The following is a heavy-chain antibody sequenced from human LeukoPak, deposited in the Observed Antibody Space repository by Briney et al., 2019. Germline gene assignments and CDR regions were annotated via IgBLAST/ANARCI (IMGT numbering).Heavy chain of an antibody. J-gene: IGHJ1*01. CDR3: ARPHSSWYANFQH. CDR2: INHSGST. D-gene: IGHD6-13*01. V-gene: IGHV4-34*01. Sequence: RTSETLSLTCAVYGGSFSGYYWSWIRQPPGKGLEWIGEINHSGSTNYNPSLKSRVTISVDTSKKQFSLKLSSVTAADTAVYYCARPHSSWYANFQHWGQGTLVTVSS. CDR1: GGSFSGYY.